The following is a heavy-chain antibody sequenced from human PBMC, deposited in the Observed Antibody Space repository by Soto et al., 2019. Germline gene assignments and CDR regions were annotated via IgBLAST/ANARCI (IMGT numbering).Heavy chain of an antibody. Sequence: QVQLVESGGGVVQPGRSLRLSCAASGFTFSSYGMHWVRQAPGKGLEWVAVISYDGSNKYYADSVKGRFTISRDNSKNTLYLQMNSLRAEDTAVYYCAKGDYSNYDWFDPWGQGTLVTVSS. CDR3: AKGDYSNYDWFDP. CDR1: GFTFSSYG. J-gene: IGHJ5*02. D-gene: IGHD4-4*01. CDR2: ISYDGSNK. V-gene: IGHV3-30*18.